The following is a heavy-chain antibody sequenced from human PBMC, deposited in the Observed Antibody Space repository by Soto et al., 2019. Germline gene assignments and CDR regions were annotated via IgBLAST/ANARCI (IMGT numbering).Heavy chain of an antibody. D-gene: IGHD2-15*01. CDR1: GFTFSSYS. CDR3: TTGSVEGF. V-gene: IGHV3-15*06. Sequence: GGSLRLSCAASGFTFSSYSMNWVRQAPGKGLEWVGRVYTSAEGGATNYAAPVKGRFTISRDDSKNTVYLQMNSLMTEDTAVYYCTTGSVEGFWGQGTTVTVSS. J-gene: IGHJ6*02. CDR2: VYTSAEGGAT.